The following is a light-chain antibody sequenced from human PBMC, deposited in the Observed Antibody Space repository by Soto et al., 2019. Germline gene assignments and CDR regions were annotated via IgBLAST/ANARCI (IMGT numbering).Light chain of an antibody. V-gene: IGLV3-25*02. CDR2: KDS. CDR1: ALPKQY. CDR3: QSADSSGTYVV. J-gene: IGLJ2*01. Sequence: SYEVTQPPSVSVSPGQTARITCSGDALPKQYAYWYQQKPGQAPVLVIYKDSERPSGIPERFSGSSSGTTVTLTISGVQAEDEADYYCQSADSSGTYVVFGGGTKLT.